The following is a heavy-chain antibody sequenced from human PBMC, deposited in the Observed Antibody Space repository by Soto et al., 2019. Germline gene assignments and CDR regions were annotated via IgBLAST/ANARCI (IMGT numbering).Heavy chain of an antibody. CDR1: GGSFSGYY. D-gene: IGHD2-15*01. J-gene: IGHJ6*03. CDR2: INHSGST. Sequence: QVQLQQWGAGLLKPSETLSLTCAVYGGSFSGYYWSWIRQPPGKGLEWIGEINHSGSTNYNPSLKSRVTISVDTSKNQFSLKLSSVTAADTAVYYCARSKRYCSGGSCYYYYYYMDVWGKGTTVTVSS. V-gene: IGHV4-34*01. CDR3: ARSKRYCSGGSCYYYYYYMDV.